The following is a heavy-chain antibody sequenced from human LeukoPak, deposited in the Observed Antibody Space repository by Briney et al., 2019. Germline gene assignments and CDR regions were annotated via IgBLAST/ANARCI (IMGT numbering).Heavy chain of an antibody. CDR1: GFAFSNYW. J-gene: IGHJ4*02. V-gene: IGHV3-7*01. CDR3: ARDRWGYSYGGD. D-gene: IGHD5-18*01. CDR2: IKEDGSEK. Sequence: GGSLRLSCAASGFAFSNYWMSWVRQAAGKGLEWVANIKEDGSEKYYVDSVKGRFTISRDNAKNSLYLQMNSLRAEDTAVYFCARDRWGYSYGGDWGQGTQVTVSS.